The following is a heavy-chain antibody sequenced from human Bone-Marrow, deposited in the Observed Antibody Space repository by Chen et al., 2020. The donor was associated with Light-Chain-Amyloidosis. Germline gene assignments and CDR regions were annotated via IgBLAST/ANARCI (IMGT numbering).Heavy chain of an antibody. CDR2: IYPDDSDA. Sequence: EEKKPGESLKLSCKGSGYTFPNYWIGWVRQMPGKGLEWMGVIYPDDSDARYSPSFDGQVTISADKSITTAYLQWRSLKASDTAMYYCARRRDGYNFDYWGQGTLVTVSS. CDR3: ARRRDGYNFDY. J-gene: IGHJ4*02. D-gene: IGHD5-12*01. V-gene: IGHV5-51*01. CDR1: GYTFPNYW.